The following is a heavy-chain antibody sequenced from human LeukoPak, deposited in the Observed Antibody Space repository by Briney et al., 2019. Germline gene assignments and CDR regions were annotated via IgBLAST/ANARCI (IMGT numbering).Heavy chain of an antibody. CDR1: GGSISSYY. CDR3: ARAPRVGGDYNYGMDV. Sequence: SETLSLTCTVSGGSISSYYWSWIRQPAGKGLEWIGRIYTSGSTNYNPSLKSRVTMSVDTSKNQFSLKLSSVTAADTAVYYCARAPRVGGDYNYGMDVWGQGTTVTVSS. D-gene: IGHD4-17*01. CDR2: IYTSGST. V-gene: IGHV4-4*07. J-gene: IGHJ6*02.